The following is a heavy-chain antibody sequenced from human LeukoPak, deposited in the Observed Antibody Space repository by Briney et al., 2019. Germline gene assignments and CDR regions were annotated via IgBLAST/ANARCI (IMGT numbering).Heavy chain of an antibody. D-gene: IGHD3-10*01. V-gene: IGHV1-18*01. J-gene: IGHJ5*02. CDR1: GYTFTSYG. CDR2: ISAYNGNT. CDR3: ARDPSAITMVRGVIHTFDP. Sequence: GASVKVSCKASGYTFTSYGISWVRQAPGQGLEWMGWISAYNGNTNYAQKLQGRVTMTTDTSTSTAYMELRSLRSDDTAVYYCARDPSAITMVRGVIHTFDPWGQGTLVTVSS.